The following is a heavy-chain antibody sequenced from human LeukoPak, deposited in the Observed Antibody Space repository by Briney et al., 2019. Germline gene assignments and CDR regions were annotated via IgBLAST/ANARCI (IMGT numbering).Heavy chain of an antibody. D-gene: IGHD1-26*01. CDR1: GGSISSYY. Sequence: PSETLSLTCTVSGGSISSYYWSWIRQPPGKGLEWIGYIYYSGSTYYNPSLKSRVTISVDTSKNQFSLKLSSVTAADTAVYYCARDGRISPYYGMDVWGQGTTVTVSS. CDR3: ARDGRISPYYGMDV. V-gene: IGHV4-59*01. CDR2: IYYSGST. J-gene: IGHJ6*02.